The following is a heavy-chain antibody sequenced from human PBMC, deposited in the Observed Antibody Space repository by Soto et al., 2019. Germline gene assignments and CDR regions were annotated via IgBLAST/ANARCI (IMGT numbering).Heavy chain of an antibody. CDR3: ATVVVAATLEHYFDY. Sequence: QVQLVQSGAEVKKPGSSVKVSCEASGGTFSSYAISWVRQAPGQGLEWMGGIIPIFGTANYAQKFQGRVTITADKSTSTAYMELSSLRSEDTAVYYCATVVVAATLEHYFDYWGQGTLVTVSS. CDR1: GGTFSSYA. V-gene: IGHV1-69*06. CDR2: IIPIFGTA. J-gene: IGHJ4*02. D-gene: IGHD2-15*01.